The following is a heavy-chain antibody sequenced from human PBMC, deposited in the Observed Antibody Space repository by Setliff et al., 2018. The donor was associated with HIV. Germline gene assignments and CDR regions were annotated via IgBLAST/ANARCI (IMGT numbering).Heavy chain of an antibody. V-gene: IGHV3-48*01. CDR2: ISGSGSTI. D-gene: IGHD3-22*01. Sequence: GESLRLSCAASGFTFSSHSMNWVRQAPGKGLEWITYISGSGSTIYYADSVKGRFTISRDNAKNSLYLQMNSLRAEDTAVYYCARESYYDRSGYYVPLDYWGQGTLVTVSS. J-gene: IGHJ4*02. CDR3: ARESYYDRSGYYVPLDY. CDR1: GFTFSSHS.